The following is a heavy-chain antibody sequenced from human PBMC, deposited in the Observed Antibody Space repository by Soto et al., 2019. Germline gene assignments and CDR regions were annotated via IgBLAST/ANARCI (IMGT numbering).Heavy chain of an antibody. CDR1: GFTFSSYS. J-gene: IGHJ6*02. D-gene: IGHD6-13*01. CDR3: ASSGYSSSWYPKTYYYYYYGMDV. Sequence: GGSLRLSCAASGFTFSSYSMNWVRQAPGKGLEWVSYISSSSSTIYYADSVKGRFTISRDNAKNSLYLQMNSLRDEDTAVYYCASSGYSSSWYPKTYYYYYYGMDVWGQGTTVTVSS. V-gene: IGHV3-48*02. CDR2: ISSSSSTI.